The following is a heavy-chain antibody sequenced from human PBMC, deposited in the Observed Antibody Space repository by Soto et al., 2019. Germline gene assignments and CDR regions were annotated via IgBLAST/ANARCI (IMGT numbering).Heavy chain of an antibody. Sequence: PSETLSLTCAFYGWSFSGYYWSWIRQPPGKGLEWIGEINHSGSTNYNPSLKSRVTISVDTSKNQFSLKLSSVTAADTAVYYCARGPTVTTFGYFDYWGQGTLVTVSS. J-gene: IGHJ4*02. CDR1: GWSFSGYY. D-gene: IGHD4-17*01. CDR2: INHSGST. CDR3: ARGPTVTTFGYFDY. V-gene: IGHV4-34*01.